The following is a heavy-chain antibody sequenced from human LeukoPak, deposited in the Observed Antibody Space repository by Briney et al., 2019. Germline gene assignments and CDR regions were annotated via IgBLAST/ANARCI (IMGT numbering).Heavy chain of an antibody. J-gene: IGHJ6*02. CDR1: GFTFSGYS. Sequence: GGSLRLSCAASGFTFSGYSMNWVRQAPGKGLEWVSYISSSSSTIYYADSVKGRFTISRDNAKNSLYLQMNSLRAEDTAVYYCARWPRYCSGGSCYHYYYGMDVWGQGTTVTVSS. D-gene: IGHD2-15*01. V-gene: IGHV3-48*01. CDR2: ISSSSSTI. CDR3: ARWPRYCSGGSCYHYYYGMDV.